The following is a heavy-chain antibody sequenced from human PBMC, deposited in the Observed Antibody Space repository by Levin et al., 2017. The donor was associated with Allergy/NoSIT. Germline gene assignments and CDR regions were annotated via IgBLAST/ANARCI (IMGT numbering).Heavy chain of an antibody. J-gene: IGHJ4*02. CDR2: ISDSGGGT. CDR3: AKDRGLGDGYKLYDY. Sequence: GGSLILSCAASGFTFTNYAMSWVRQAPGKGPEWVSAISDSGGGTYYADSVKGRFTISRDNSKNTLHLQMNSLRAEDTAVYYCAKDRGLGDGYKLYDYWGQGTLVTVSS. V-gene: IGHV3-23*01. D-gene: IGHD5-24*01. CDR1: GFTFTNYA.